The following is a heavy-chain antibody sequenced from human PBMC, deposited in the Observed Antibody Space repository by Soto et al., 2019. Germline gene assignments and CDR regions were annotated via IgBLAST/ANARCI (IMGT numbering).Heavy chain of an antibody. CDR3: TRGGTRTTYWGLFDS. D-gene: IGHD7-27*01. V-gene: IGHV3-74*01. CDR1: GFTSSDNW. Sequence: EVKVVESGGGLVQPGGSLRLSCAASGFTSSDNWMHWVRQPPGKGPVWVSRISGDASSTSYADSVKGRFTISRDSAKNTVYLQMDSLRVEETAVYYCTRGGTRTTYWGLFDSWGQGTLVTVSS. CDR2: ISGDASST. J-gene: IGHJ4*02.